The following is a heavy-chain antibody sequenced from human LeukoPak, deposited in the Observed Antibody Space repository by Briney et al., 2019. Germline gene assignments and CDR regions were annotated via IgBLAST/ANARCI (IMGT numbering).Heavy chain of an antibody. CDR1: GGSISSYY. CDR2: IYYSGST. J-gene: IGHJ4*02. Sequence: PSETLPLTCTVSGGSISSYYWSWIRQPPGKGLEWIGYIYYSGSTNYNPSLKSRVTISVDTSKNQFSLKLSSVTAADTAVYYCARVSVTTGAFDYWGQGTLVTVSS. V-gene: IGHV4-59*01. CDR3: ARVSVTTGAFDY. D-gene: IGHD4-17*01.